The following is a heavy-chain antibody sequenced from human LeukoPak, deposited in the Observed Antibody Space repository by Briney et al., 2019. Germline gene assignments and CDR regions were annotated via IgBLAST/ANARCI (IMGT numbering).Heavy chain of an antibody. CDR2: INPNSGGT. D-gene: IGHD2-2*01. V-gene: IGHV1-2*04. CDR3: ARGGVVDYYYYGMDV. CDR1: GYTFTSYY. J-gene: IGHJ6*02. Sequence: ASVKVSCKASGYTFTSYYMHWVRQAPGQGLEWMGWINPNSGGTNYAQKFQGWVTMTRDTSISTAYMELSRLRSDDTAVYYCARGGVVDYYYYGMDVWGQGTTVTVSS.